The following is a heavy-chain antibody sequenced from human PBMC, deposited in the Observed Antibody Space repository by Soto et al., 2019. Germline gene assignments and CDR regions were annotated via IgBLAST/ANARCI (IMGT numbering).Heavy chain of an antibody. V-gene: IGHV1-69*01. J-gene: IGHJ4*02. D-gene: IGHD6-13*01. Sequence: QVQLVQSGAEVKKPGSSVKVSCKASGGTFSSYRINWVRQAPGQGLEWVGGIVPIYRTADYAQKFQGRVNLTADESARTAYMELRSLKSQDTAVYYCARDSGAKLSSSWGQGTLVTVAS. CDR2: IVPIYRTA. CDR1: GGTFSSYR. CDR3: ARDSGAKLSSS.